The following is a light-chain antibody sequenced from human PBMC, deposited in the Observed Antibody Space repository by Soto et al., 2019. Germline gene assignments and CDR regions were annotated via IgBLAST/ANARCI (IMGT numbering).Light chain of an antibody. V-gene: IGKV1-5*03. CDR2: KAS. J-gene: IGKJ1*01. Sequence: DIQMTQSPSTLSASVGDRVTITCRASQSFSSWLAWYQQKPGRAPNLLIYKASSLESGVPSRFSGSESGTEFTLTISSLHPDEFASYYCLQYNSYPWTCGKGTKVEIK. CDR1: QSFSSW. CDR3: LQYNSYPWT.